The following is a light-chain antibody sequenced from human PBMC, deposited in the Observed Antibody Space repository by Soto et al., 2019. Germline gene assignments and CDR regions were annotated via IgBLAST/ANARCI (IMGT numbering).Light chain of an antibody. CDR1: RSDVGGYNY. J-gene: IGLJ1*01. V-gene: IGLV2-14*01. CDR3: SSYSISTAYL. Sequence: QSALTQPASVSGSPGQSITISCTGTRSDVGGYNYVSWYQQHPGKAPKLMIYEVSNRPSGVSNRFSGSKSGNTASLTISGLQAEDEADYYCSSYSISTAYLFGTGTKLTVL. CDR2: EVS.